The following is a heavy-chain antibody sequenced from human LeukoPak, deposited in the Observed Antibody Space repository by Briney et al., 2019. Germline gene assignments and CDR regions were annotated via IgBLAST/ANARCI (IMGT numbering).Heavy chain of an antibody. CDR2: IYYSGST. Sequence: SQTLSLTCTVSGGSISSGGYYWSWIRQHPGKGLEWIGYIYYSGSTYYNPSLKSRVTISVDTSKNQFSLKLSSVTAADTAVYYCARGMLVGSDDDCWGQGTLVTVSP. V-gene: IGHV4-31*03. D-gene: IGHD1-26*01. CDR3: ARGMLVGSDDDC. CDR1: GGSISSGGYY. J-gene: IGHJ4*02.